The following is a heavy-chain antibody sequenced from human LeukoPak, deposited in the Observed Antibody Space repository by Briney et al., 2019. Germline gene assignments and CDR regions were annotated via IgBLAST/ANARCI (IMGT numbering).Heavy chain of an antibody. CDR1: GFTFSSYG. V-gene: IGHV3-30*02. CDR3: ASDSSGYYYETLYDY. J-gene: IGHJ4*02. Sequence: TGGSLRLSCAASGFTFSSYGMHWVRQAPGKGLEWVAFIRYDGSNKYYADSVKGRFTISRDNSKNTLYLQMNSLRAEDTAVYYCASDSSGYYYETLYDYWGQGTLVTVSS. D-gene: IGHD3-22*01. CDR2: IRYDGSNK.